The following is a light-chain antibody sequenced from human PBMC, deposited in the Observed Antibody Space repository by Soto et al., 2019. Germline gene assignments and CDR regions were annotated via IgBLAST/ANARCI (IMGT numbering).Light chain of an antibody. CDR2: GNS. J-gene: IGLJ1*01. CDR1: SSNIGAGYD. V-gene: IGLV1-40*01. CDR3: QSYDSSLSGSGV. Sequence: QSVLTQPPSVSGAPGQMVTISCTGSSSNIGAGYDAHWYQQLPGTAPKLLIYGNSNRPSGVPDRFSGSKSGTSASLATTGLQAEDEADYYCQSYDSSLSGSGVFGTGTKVTVL.